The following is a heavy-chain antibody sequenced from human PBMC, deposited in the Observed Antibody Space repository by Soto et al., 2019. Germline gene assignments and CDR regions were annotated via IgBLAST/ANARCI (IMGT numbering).Heavy chain of an antibody. D-gene: IGHD3-9*01. CDR2: ISWNSGSI. CDR3: AKGVSYYDILTRYFQH. Sequence: DVQLVESGGGLVQPGRSLRLSCAASGFTFDDYAMHWVRQAPGKGLEWVSGISWNSGSIGYADSVKGRFTISRDNAKNSLYLQMNSLRAEDPALYYCAKGVSYYDILTRYFQHWGQGTLVTVSS. J-gene: IGHJ1*01. CDR1: GFTFDDYA. V-gene: IGHV3-9*01.